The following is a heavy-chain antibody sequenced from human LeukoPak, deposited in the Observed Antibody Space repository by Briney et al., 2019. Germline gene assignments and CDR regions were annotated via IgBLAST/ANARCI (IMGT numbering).Heavy chain of an antibody. Sequence: GGSLRLSCAASGFTFSSYGMSWVRQAPGKGLEWVSAISGSGGSTYYADSVKGRFTISRDNSKNTLYLQMNSLRAEDTAVYYCARDIRGMATPPAYYYYYMDVWGKGTTVTISS. D-gene: IGHD5-24*01. V-gene: IGHV3-23*01. CDR1: GFTFSSYG. CDR3: ARDIRGMATPPAYYYYYMDV. J-gene: IGHJ6*03. CDR2: ISGSGGST.